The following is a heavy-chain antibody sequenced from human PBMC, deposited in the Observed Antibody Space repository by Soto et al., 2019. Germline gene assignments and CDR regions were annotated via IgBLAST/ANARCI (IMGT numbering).Heavy chain of an antibody. J-gene: IGHJ5*02. V-gene: IGHV4-59*08. CDR1: GGSISPYY. CDR3: ARLGGYYQALDT. D-gene: IGHD3-22*01. CDR2: IYYTGTT. Sequence: SETLSLTCTVSGGSISPYYWSWIRQSPGKGLEWIGYIYYTGTTRYNPSLKSRVTILVDTSKIQFSLKLSSVTAADTAVYYCARLGGYYQALDTWGQGALVTVS.